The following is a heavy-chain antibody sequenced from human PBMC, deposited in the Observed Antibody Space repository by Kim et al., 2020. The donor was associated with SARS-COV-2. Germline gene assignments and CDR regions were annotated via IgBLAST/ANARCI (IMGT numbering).Heavy chain of an antibody. CDR2: LCYDGSNK. J-gene: IGHJ4*02. D-gene: IGHD2-2*02. CDR3: ARGYCGTATCYTGGTYFDY. CDR1: GFTFSTYG. V-gene: IGHV3-33*01. Sequence: GGSLRLSCAASGFTFSTYGMHWIRQAPGKGLEWVATLCYDGSNKYYPDSVKGRFTVSRDNTKNTLYLLVNSMRAEDTAVYYCARGYCGTATCYTGGTYFDYGGRGPRVTVSS.